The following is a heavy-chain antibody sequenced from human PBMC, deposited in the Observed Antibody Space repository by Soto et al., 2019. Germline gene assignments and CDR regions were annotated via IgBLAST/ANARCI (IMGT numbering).Heavy chain of an antibody. CDR3: ARVVRGLAAAGTWDAFDI. CDR2: IYYSGST. CDR1: GGSISSGGYY. Sequence: QVQLQESGPGLVKPSQTLSLTCTVSGGSISSGGYYWSWIRQHPGKGLEWFGYIYYSGSTYYNPSLKSRVTISVDTSKNQFSLKLSSVTAADTAVYYCARVVRGLAAAGTWDAFDIWGQGTMVTVSS. V-gene: IGHV4-31*03. D-gene: IGHD6-13*01. J-gene: IGHJ3*02.